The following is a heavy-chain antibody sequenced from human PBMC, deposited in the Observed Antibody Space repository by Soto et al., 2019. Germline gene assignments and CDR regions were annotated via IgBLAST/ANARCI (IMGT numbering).Heavy chain of an antibody. CDR3: ARDQGSGSYYQYGRDV. V-gene: IGHV3-33*01. CDR1: GFTFSSYG. CDR2: IWYDGSNK. J-gene: IGHJ6*02. D-gene: IGHD1-26*01. Sequence: QVQLVESGGGVVQPGRSPRLSCAASGFTFSSYGMHWVRQAPGKGLEWVAVIWYDGSNKYYADSVKGRFTMSRDNSKNTQYLQRNSLRAEDTAVYYWARDQGSGSYYQYGRDVWGQGSTVTVS.